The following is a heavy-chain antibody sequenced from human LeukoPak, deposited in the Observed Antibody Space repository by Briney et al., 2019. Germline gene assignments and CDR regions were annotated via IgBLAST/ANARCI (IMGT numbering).Heavy chain of an antibody. V-gene: IGHV1-18*01. D-gene: IGHD6-19*01. CDR3: ARDGAGSSGWWGQYYFDY. CDR2: ISAYNGNT. Sequence: ASVKVSFKASGYTFTSYGISWVRQAPCQGLEWMGWISAYNGNTNYAQKLQGRVTMTTDTSTSTAYMELRSLRSDDTAVYYCARDGAGSSGWWGQYYFDYWGQGTLVTVSS. CDR1: GYTFTSYG. J-gene: IGHJ4*02.